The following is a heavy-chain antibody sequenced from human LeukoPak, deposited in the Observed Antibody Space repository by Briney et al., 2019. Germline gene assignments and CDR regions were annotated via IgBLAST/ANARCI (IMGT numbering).Heavy chain of an antibody. CDR3: ARVDSGEIAAAGAYYFDY. CDR2: IYYSGST. V-gene: IGHV4-59*01. CDR1: GGSISSYY. J-gene: IGHJ4*02. D-gene: IGHD6-13*01. Sequence: SETLSLTCTVSGGSISSYYWSWIRQPPGKGLEWIGYIYYSGSTNYNPSLKSRVTISVDTSNNQFSLKLSSVTAADTAVYYCARVDSGEIAAAGAYYFDYWGQGTLVTVSS.